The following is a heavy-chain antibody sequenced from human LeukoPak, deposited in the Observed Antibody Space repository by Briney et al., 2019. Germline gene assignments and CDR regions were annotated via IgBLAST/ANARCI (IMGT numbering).Heavy chain of an antibody. D-gene: IGHD6-19*01. Sequence: PSETLSLTCTVSGGSISSYYWSWIRQPPGKGLEWIGYIYYSGSTNYNPSLKSRVTISVDTSKNQFSLKLSSVTAADTAVYYCARCGSSGWYGVFDAFDIWDQGTMVTVSS. CDR1: GGSISSYY. CDR3: ARCGSSGWYGVFDAFDI. CDR2: IYYSGST. V-gene: IGHV4-59*01. J-gene: IGHJ3*02.